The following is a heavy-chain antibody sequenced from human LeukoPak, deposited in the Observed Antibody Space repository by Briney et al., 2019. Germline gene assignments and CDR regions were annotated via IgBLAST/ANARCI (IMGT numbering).Heavy chain of an antibody. CDR3: ASSRISAGAIDF. D-gene: IGHD1-26*01. Sequence: SETLSLTCSVSGGSIRSYHWNWIRQAAGKGPEWIGRMYTTGGTTYNSSLKRRVSMSVDTSRNQFSLKVTSMTAADTAIYYCASSRISAGAIDFWGQGILVTVSS. CDR2: MYTTGGT. J-gene: IGHJ4*02. V-gene: IGHV4-4*07. CDR1: GGSIRSYH.